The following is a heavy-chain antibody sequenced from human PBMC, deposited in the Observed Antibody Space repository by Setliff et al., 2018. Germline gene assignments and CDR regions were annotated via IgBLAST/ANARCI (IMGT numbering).Heavy chain of an antibody. CDR2: VHYSGTT. J-gene: IGHJ2*01. V-gene: IGHV4-39*07. CDR3: ARNPDFLQYSFDL. CDR1: GGSLSGSSDY. D-gene: IGHD5-12*01. Sequence: PSETLSLTCSVSGGSLSGSSDYWGWIRQPPGKGLEWIGSVHYSGTTYYNPSLKSRVTISLDTSKNQFSLSLTSVTAADTALYYCARNPDFLQYSFDLWGRGTLVTVSS.